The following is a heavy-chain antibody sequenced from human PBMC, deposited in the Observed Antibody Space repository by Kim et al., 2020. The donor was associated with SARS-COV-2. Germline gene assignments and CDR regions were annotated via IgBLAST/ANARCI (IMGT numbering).Heavy chain of an antibody. CDR3: ARDLYSSGSTPFDP. J-gene: IGHJ5*02. V-gene: IGHV3-33*01. Sequence: GGSLRLSCAASGFTFSSYGMHWVRQAPGKGLEWVAVIWYDGSNKYYADSVKGRFTISRDNSKNTLYLQMNSLRAEDTAVYYCARDLYSSGSTPFDPWGQGTLVTVSS. D-gene: IGHD3-22*01. CDR2: IWYDGSNK. CDR1: GFTFSSYG.